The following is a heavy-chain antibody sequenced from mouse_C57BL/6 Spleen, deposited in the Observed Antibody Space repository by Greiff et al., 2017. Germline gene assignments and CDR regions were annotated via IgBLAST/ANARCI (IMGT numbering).Heavy chain of an antibody. CDR2: LYPGDGDT. V-gene: IGHV1-80*01. J-gene: IGHJ2*01. CDR3: ARDYYGVFDY. CDR1: GYAFSSYW. Sequence: VQLQQSGAELVKPGASVKISCKASGYAFSSYWMNWVKQRPGKGLEWIGQLYPGDGDTNYNGKFKGKATLTADKSSSTAYMQLSSLTSEDSAVYFCARDYYGVFDYWGQGTTLTVAS. D-gene: IGHD1-1*01.